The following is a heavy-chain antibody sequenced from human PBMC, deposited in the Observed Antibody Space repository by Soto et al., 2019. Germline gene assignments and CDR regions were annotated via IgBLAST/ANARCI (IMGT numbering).Heavy chain of an antibody. CDR1: GGTFSSYA. V-gene: IGHV1-69*05. D-gene: IGHD6-19*01. CDR2: IIPIFGTA. CDR3: ASPREGQWLVFDH. Sequence: GASVKVSCKASGGTFSSYAISWVRQAPGQGLEWMGGIIPIFGTANYAQKFQGRFTISRDDSKNTVFLQMNSLKVEDTAAYFCASPREGQWLVFDHWGQRTLVTVSS. J-gene: IGHJ4*02.